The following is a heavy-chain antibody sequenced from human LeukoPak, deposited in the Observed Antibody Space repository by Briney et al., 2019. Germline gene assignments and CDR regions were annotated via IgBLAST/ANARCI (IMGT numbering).Heavy chain of an antibody. D-gene: IGHD3-22*01. CDR2: IIPILGIA. CDR1: GGTFSSYT. V-gene: IGHV1-69*04. Sequence: SVKVSCKASGGTFSSYTISWVRQAPGQGLEWMGRIIPILGIANYAQKFQGRVTITADKSTSTAYMELSSLRSEDTAVYYCARDLGYYDTSTPSSDYWGQGTLVTVSS. CDR3: ARDLGYYDTSTPSSDY. J-gene: IGHJ4*02.